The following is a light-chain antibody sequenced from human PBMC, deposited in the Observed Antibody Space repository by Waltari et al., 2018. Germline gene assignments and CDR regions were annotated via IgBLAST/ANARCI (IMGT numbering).Light chain of an antibody. V-gene: IGKV3-20*01. CDR1: QSVNSNY. Sequence: DIVLTQSPGTLSLSPGERATLSCRASQSVNSNYLAWYQQKPGQSPSLLMYAASRRATGVPDRFSGSGSGTDFTLSISRLEPEDFALYYCQQYGESPFTFGPGTRVDVK. CDR3: QQYGESPFT. J-gene: IGKJ3*01. CDR2: AAS.